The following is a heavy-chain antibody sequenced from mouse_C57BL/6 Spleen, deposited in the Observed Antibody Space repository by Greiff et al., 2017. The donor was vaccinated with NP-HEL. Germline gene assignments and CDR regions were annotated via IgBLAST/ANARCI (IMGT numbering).Heavy chain of an antibody. CDR3: ASSHDYGSSIYAMDY. Sequence: QVQLKESGAELMKPGASVKLSCTATGYTFTGYWIEWVKQRPGHGLEWIGAILPGSSSTNYNEKFKGKATFTADTSSNTAYMQLSSLTTEDSAIYYCASSHDYGSSIYAMDYWGQGTSVTVSS. J-gene: IGHJ4*01. CDR2: ILPGSSST. CDR1: GYTFTGYW. V-gene: IGHV1-9*01. D-gene: IGHD1-1*01.